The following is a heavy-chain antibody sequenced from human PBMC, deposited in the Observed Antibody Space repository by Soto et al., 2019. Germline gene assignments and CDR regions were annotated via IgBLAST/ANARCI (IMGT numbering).Heavy chain of an antibody. CDR3: ARGTDEPGLDY. Sequence: EVHLVESGGGLVQPGGSLRLSCAASGFNFGIYWMNCVRQAPGKGLGWVANINRDGSEEYFADSVKGRFTISRDNATNSLYLQINSLGPENTAVYYCARGTDEPGLDYWCQGTLVTVSS. CDR1: GFNFGIYW. J-gene: IGHJ4*02. D-gene: IGHD1-1*01. CDR2: INRDGSEE. V-gene: IGHV3-7*02.